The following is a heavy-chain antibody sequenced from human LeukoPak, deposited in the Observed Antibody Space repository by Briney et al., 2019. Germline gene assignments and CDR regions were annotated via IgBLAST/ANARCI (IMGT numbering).Heavy chain of an antibody. CDR2: IRYDGSNK. D-gene: IGHD6-19*01. J-gene: IGHJ4*02. CDR3: AKDESLYSSGWCHDY. V-gene: IGHV3-30*02. Sequence: GGSLRLSCAASGSTFSSYGMHWVRQAPGKGLEWVAFIRYDGSNKYYADSVKGRFTISRDNSKNTLYLQMNSLRAEDTAVYYCAKDESLYSSGWCHDYWGQGTLVTVSS. CDR1: GSTFSSYG.